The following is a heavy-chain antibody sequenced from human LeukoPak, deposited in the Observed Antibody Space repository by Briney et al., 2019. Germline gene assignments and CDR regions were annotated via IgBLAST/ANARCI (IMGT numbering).Heavy chain of an antibody. V-gene: IGHV3-7*01. Sequence: GGSLRLSCAASGFTFSSYWMSWVRQAPGKGLEWVANIKQDGSEKYYVDSVKGRFTISRDNAKNSLYLQMNSLRAEDTAVYYCARFFVVGARYFDYWGQRTLVTVSS. CDR3: ARFFVVGARYFDY. J-gene: IGHJ4*02. CDR2: IKQDGSEK. D-gene: IGHD1-26*01. CDR1: GFTFSSYW.